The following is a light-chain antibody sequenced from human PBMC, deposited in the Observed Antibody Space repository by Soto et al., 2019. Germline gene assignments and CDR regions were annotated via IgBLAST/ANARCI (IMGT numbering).Light chain of an antibody. CDR3: QQYGSSGT. CDR2: GAS. CDR1: QSVSTSH. Sequence: EIVVTQSPGTLSLSPGERATLSCRASQSVSTSHLAWYQQKPGQAPRLLIYGASTRATGIPARFSGSGSGTDFTLTISRLEPEDFAVYYCQQYGSSGTFGQGTKVDIK. J-gene: IGKJ1*01. V-gene: IGKV3-20*01.